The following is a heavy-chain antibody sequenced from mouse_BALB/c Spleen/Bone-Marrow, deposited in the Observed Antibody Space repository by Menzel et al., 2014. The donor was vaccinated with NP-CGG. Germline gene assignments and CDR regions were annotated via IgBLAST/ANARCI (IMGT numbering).Heavy chain of an antibody. Sequence: EVQLQQSGAALVKPGASVKLSCTASGFNIKDTYIHWVKRRPEQGLEWIGRIDPENGNIKYDPKFQVKATITADTSSNTAYLQLSSLTSENTDVYYCTRRGIDFWGQGTTLTVPS. CDR2: IDPENGNI. CDR1: GFNIKDTY. V-gene: IGHV14-3*02. CDR3: TRRGIDF. J-gene: IGHJ2*01.